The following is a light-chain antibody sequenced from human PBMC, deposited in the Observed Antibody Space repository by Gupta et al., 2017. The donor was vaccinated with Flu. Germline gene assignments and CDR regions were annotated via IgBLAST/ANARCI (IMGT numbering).Light chain of an antibody. CDR2: KVS. CDR1: QSLVYSDGDTY. Sequence: DFVMTQSPLSLPVTLGQPASISCRSSQSLVYSDGDTYLTWFQQRPGQSPRRLIYKVSNRDSGVPDRFSGSGSGTEFTLKISRVEAEDVAIYYCMQGTHWPPTFGQGTKVEIK. J-gene: IGKJ2*01. V-gene: IGKV2-30*01. CDR3: MQGTHWPPT.